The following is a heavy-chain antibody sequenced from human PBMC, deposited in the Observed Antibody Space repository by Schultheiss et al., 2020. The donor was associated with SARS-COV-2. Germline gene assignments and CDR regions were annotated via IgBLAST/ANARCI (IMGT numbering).Heavy chain of an antibody. D-gene: IGHD3-22*01. V-gene: IGHV3-48*02. CDR1: GFTFSSYS. CDR2: ISSSSSTI. Sequence: GGSLRLSCAASGFTFSSYSMNWVRQAPGKGLEWVSYISSSSSTIYYADSVKGRFTISRDNAKNSLYLQMNSLRDEDTAVYYCARILLMIVVDPGGMDVWGQGTTVTVSS. J-gene: IGHJ6*02. CDR3: ARILLMIVVDPGGMDV.